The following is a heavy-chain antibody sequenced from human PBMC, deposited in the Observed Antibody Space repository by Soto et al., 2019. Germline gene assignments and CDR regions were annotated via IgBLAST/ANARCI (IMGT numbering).Heavy chain of an antibody. V-gene: IGHV3-23*01. CDR1: GSTFSSYA. D-gene: IGHD2-15*01. J-gene: IGHJ4*02. Sequence: DVQLLESGGGLDKPEGSLSLSCEASGSTFSSYAMGWVRQGPGKGLEWVAVVSIGGSTHYADSVRGRFTISRDNSKNTLSLQMNSLTAEDTAVYFCAKRRGAGGHFDYWGQGALVTVSS. CDR2: VSIGGST. CDR3: AKRRGAGGHFDY.